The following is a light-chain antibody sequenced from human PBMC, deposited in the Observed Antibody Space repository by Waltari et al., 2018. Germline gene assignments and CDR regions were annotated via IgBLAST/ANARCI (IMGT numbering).Light chain of an antibody. Sequence: QLVLTQSPSASASLGASVKLTCTLDSGHSSNIVAWLQQQPEKGPRYLMKIKSDGSHSKGDEIPDRFSGSSSGAERCLTISSVQSEDEADYYCQTGGHGTWVFGGGTKLTVL. CDR2: IKSDGSH. CDR3: QTGGHGTWV. J-gene: IGLJ3*02. V-gene: IGLV4-69*01. CDR1: SGHSSNI.